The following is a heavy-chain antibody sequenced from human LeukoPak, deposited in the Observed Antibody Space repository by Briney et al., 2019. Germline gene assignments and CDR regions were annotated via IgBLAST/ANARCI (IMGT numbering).Heavy chain of an antibody. D-gene: IGHD4-23*01. CDR1: GGSISSYY. Sequence: SEALSLTCTVSGGSISSYYWSWIRQPPGKGLEWIGYIYYSGSTNCNPSVKSRVAMSVDTSKKQFSLKLSSLTAADTAVYYCARGGTAVIAPYAFDIWGQGTMVTVSS. CDR3: ARGGTAVIAPYAFDI. V-gene: IGHV4-59*01. CDR2: IYYSGST. J-gene: IGHJ3*02.